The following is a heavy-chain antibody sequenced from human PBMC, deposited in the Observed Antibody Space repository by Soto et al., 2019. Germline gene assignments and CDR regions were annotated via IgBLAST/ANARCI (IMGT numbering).Heavy chain of an antibody. CDR3: AKRSPSGTYYFDY. V-gene: IGHV3-23*01. CDR2: IGTTTGDL. D-gene: IGHD1-26*01. J-gene: IGHJ4*02. CDR1: GFTFTSYA. Sequence: GVLRLSCAASGFTFTSYAMTWVRQGPGKGLEWVSSIGTTTGDLLYADSVKGRFTISRDNSRNTLYLQMNSLRNEDTAIYYCAKRSPSGTYYFDYWGQGAMVTVSS.